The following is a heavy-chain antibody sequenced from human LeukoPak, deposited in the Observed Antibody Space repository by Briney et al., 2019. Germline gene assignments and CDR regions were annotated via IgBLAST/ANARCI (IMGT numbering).Heavy chain of an antibody. CDR1: GFTFSSYG. Sequence: GGSLRLSCAASGFTFSSYGMHWVRQAPGKGLEWVAVIWYDGSNKYYADSVKGRFTISRDNSRNTLYLQMNSLRAEDTAVYYCARGMIVVVTAFDYWGQGTLVTVSS. V-gene: IGHV3-33*01. D-gene: IGHD3-22*01. CDR3: ARGMIVVVTAFDY. CDR2: IWYDGSNK. J-gene: IGHJ4*02.